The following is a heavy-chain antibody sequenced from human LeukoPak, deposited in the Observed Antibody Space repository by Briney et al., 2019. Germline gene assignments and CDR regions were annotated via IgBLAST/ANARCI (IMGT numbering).Heavy chain of an antibody. CDR1: GGSINNYY. J-gene: IGHJ5*02. V-gene: IGHV4-59*01. Sequence: SETLSLTCTVSGGSINNYYWSWIRQPPGRRLEWIGYIYYSGSTNYNPSLKSRVTISVDTSKNQFSLKLSSVTAADTAVYYCARERSMVRGMSWFDPWGQGTLVTVSS. CDR2: IYYSGST. D-gene: IGHD3-10*01. CDR3: ARERSMVRGMSWFDP.